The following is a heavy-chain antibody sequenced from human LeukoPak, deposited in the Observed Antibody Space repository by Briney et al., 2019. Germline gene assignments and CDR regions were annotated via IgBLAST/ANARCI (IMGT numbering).Heavy chain of an antibody. CDR1: GGTFSSYA. Sequence: SVKVSCKASGGTFSSYAISWVRQAPGQGLEWMGGIIPIFGTANYAQKFQGRVTITTDESTSTAYMELSSLRSEDTAVYYCAEVAAAGPRAYFDYWGQGTLVTVSS. CDR2: IIPIFGTA. CDR3: AEVAAAGPRAYFDY. J-gene: IGHJ4*02. V-gene: IGHV1-69*05. D-gene: IGHD6-13*01.